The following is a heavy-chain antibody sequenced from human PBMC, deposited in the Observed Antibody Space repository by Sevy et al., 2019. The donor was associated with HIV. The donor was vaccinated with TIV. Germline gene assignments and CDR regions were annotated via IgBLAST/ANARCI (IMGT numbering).Heavy chain of an antibody. Sequence: GGSLRLSCAASGFTFSSYGMHWVRQAPGKGLEWVAFIRYDGSNKYYADSVKGRFTISRDNSKNTLYLQMNSLRAEDTVVYYCAKEYYDFWSGYSVYYYYYGMDVWGQGTTVTVSS. D-gene: IGHD3-3*01. CDR1: GFTFSSYG. J-gene: IGHJ6*02. V-gene: IGHV3-30*02. CDR2: IRYDGSNK. CDR3: AKEYYDFWSGYSVYYYYYGMDV.